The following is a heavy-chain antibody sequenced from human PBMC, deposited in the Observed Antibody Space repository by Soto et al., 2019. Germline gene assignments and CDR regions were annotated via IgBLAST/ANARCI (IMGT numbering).Heavy chain of an antibody. Sequence: ASVKVSCKASGYTFTAYHLHWVRQAPGQGLEWVGWINPHSGVTDYARKFQDRVTMTRDTSISTAYMDLSRLTSDDTAIYYCATISREYNLWGQGTLVTFSS. J-gene: IGHJ1*01. CDR1: GYTFTAYH. CDR3: ATISREYNL. V-gene: IGHV1-2*02. D-gene: IGHD1-20*01. CDR2: INPHSGVT.